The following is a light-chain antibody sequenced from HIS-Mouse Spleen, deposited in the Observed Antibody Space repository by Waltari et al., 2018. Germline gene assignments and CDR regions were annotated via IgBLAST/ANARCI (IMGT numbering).Light chain of an antibody. CDR2: AAS. CDR1: QGISSY. V-gene: IGKV1-8*01. Sequence: IRMTQSPSSLSASTGDRVTIPCRASQGISSYLAWYQQKPGKAPRLLIYAASTLQSGVPSRFSGSGSGTDFTLTISCLQSEDFATYYCQQYYSYPRTFGQGTKVEIK. CDR3: QQYYSYPRT. J-gene: IGKJ1*01.